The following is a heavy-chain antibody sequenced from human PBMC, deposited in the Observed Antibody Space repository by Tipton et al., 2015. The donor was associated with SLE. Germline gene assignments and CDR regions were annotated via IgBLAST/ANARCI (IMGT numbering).Heavy chain of an antibody. CDR1: GGSISSGGYS. CDR2: IYYSGST. D-gene: IGHD1-14*01. Sequence: TLSLTCAVSGGSISSGGYSWSWIRQPPGKGLEWIGYIYYSGSTNYNPSLKSRVTISVDTSKNQFSLKLSSVTAADTAVYYCARDIGISYYYGMDVWGQGTTVTVSS. V-gene: IGHV4-61*08. J-gene: IGHJ6*02. CDR3: ARDIGISYYYGMDV.